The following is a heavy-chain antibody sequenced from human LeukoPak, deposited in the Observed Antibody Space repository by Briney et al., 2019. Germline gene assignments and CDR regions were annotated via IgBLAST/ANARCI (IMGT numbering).Heavy chain of an antibody. J-gene: IGHJ4*02. CDR3: AREFRIPAARVYSFDS. D-gene: IGHD6-25*01. Sequence: SETLSLTCTVSGGSISSYYWNWIRQPPGKGLEWIGYIYYSGSTNYNPSLKSRVSISVDAPKNQFSLKLSSVTAADTAVYYCAREFRIPAARVYSFDSWGQGTLVTVFS. V-gene: IGHV4-59*01. CDR1: GGSISSYY. CDR2: IYYSGST.